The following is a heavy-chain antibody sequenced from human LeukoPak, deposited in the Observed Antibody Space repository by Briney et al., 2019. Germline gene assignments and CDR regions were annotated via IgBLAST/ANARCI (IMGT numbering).Heavy chain of an antibody. CDR2: IYQDGSEK. CDR3: ARSGPYDSSGSDY. D-gene: IGHD3-22*01. V-gene: IGHV3-7*01. J-gene: IGHJ4*02. CDR1: GFTFSRNL. Sequence: GGSLRLSCAASGFTFSRNLMTWVRQAPGKGLEWVANIYQDGSEKYYVDSVRGRFTISRDNAKNSLYLQMNSLRAEDTAMYYCARSGPYDSSGSDYWGQGTLVTVSS.